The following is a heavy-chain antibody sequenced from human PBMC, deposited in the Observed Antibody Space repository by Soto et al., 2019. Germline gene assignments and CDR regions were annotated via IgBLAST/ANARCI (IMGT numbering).Heavy chain of an antibody. V-gene: IGHV4-30-4*01. CDR3: ARDRKWTTSPRYNWFDP. CDR1: GGSISSGDYY. J-gene: IGHJ5*02. D-gene: IGHD4-17*01. Sequence: SETLSLTCTVSGGSISSGDYYWSWIRQPPGKGLEWIGYIYYSGSTYYNPSLKSRLSISIDTSKNQFSLKLSSVTAADTAVYYCARDRKWTTSPRYNWFDPWGQGTLVTVSS. CDR2: IYYSGST.